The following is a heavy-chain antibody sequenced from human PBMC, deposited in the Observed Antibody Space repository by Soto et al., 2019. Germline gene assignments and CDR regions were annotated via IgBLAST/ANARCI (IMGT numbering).Heavy chain of an antibody. CDR1: GGSISSGDYY. V-gene: IGHV4-30-4*01. J-gene: IGHJ5*02. CDR2: IHYSGST. Sequence: SETLSLTCTVSGGSISSGDYYWSWIRQPPGKGLEWIGYIHYSGSTYYNPSLKSRVTISVDTSKNQFSLKLSSVTAADTAVYYCARAAAGKRKWFDPWGQGTLVTVSS. CDR3: ARAAAGKRKWFDP. D-gene: IGHD6-13*01.